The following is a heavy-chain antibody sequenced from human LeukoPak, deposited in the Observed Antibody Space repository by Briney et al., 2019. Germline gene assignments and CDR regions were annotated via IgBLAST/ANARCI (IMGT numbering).Heavy chain of an antibody. V-gene: IGHV4-34*01. CDR2: INHSGST. Sequence: PSETLSLTCAVYGGSFSGYYWGWVRQPPGRGLEWVGEINHSGSTNYNPSLKSRVTISVDTSKNQFSLKRSSVTAADTAVYYCARGRQRLSSYYDSSGYRDAFDIWGQGTLVTVSP. D-gene: IGHD3-22*01. J-gene: IGHJ3*02. CDR3: ARGRQRLSSYYDSSGYRDAFDI. CDR1: GGSFSGYY.